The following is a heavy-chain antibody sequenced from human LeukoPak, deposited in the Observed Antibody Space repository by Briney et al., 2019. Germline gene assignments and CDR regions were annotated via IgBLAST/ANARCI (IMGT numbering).Heavy chain of an antibody. V-gene: IGHV2-5*01. CDR2: IYWNVDK. D-gene: IGHD2-15*01. CDR3: AHRHRMPHFDY. CDR1: GFAPSTSRVG. J-gene: IGHJ4*02. Sequence: CGPTLVKPTQTLTLTCTFSGFAPSTSRVGGGWIRQTPGKAHDGIAIIYWNVDKRDSTSLKSRLTITKDTSKNQVVLTMTTMYPVDTATYYCAHRHRMPHFDYWGQGTLATVSS.